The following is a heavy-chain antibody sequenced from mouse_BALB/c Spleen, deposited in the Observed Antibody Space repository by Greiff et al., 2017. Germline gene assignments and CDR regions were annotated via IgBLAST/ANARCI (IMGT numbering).Heavy chain of an antibody. Sequence: EVMLVESGGGLVQPGGSLRLSCATSGFTFTDYYMSWVRQPPGKALEWLGFIRNKANGYTTEYSASVKGRFTISRDNSQSILYLQMNTLRAEDSATDYCARGWLPPSAMDYWGQGTSVTVSS. V-gene: IGHV7-3*02. CDR2: IRNKANGYTT. J-gene: IGHJ4*01. D-gene: IGHD2-3*01. CDR1: GFTFTDYY. CDR3: ARGWLPPSAMDY.